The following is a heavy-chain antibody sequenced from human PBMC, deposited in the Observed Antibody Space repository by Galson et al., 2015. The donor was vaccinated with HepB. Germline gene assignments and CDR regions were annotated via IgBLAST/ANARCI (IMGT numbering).Heavy chain of an antibody. CDR1: GFTFSSYG. V-gene: IGHV3-30*18. CDR2: ISYDGSNK. D-gene: IGHD3-10*01. CDR3: AKDFTGGPGGFFDY. Sequence: SLRLSCAASGFTFSSYGMHWVRQAPGKGLEWVAVISYDGSNKYYADSVKGRFTISRDNSKNTLYLQMNSLRAEDTAVYYCAKDFTGGPGGFFDYWGQGTLVTVSS. J-gene: IGHJ4*02.